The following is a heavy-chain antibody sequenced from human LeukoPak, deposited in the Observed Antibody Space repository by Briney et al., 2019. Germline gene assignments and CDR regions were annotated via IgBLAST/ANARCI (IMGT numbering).Heavy chain of an antibody. D-gene: IGHD1-26*01. Sequence: PGGSLRLSCAASGFTFSSYTMHWVRQAPGKGLEYVSAISNNGGTTYYANSVKGRFTISRDNSKNTLYLQMGSLRVEDMAVYYCARVASSGTYGDYWGQGTLATVSS. V-gene: IGHV3-64*01. CDR1: GFTFSSYT. CDR2: ISNNGGTT. CDR3: ARVASSGTYGDY. J-gene: IGHJ4*02.